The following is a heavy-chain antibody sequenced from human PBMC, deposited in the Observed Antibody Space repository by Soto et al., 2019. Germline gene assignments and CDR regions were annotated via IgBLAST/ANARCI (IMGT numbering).Heavy chain of an antibody. J-gene: IGHJ6*02. V-gene: IGHV5-51*07. CDR3: ARTYYYDTSGPNYFGMDV. D-gene: IGHD3-22*01. Sequence: GESLKISCKGSGYSFTNYWIGWVHQMPGKGLEWMGVIYPGDSDTRYSPSSQGQVTISADRSITTAYLQWSSLKASDTAMYYCARTYYYDTSGPNYFGMDVWGQGTTVTVS. CDR1: GYSFTNYW. CDR2: IYPGDSDT.